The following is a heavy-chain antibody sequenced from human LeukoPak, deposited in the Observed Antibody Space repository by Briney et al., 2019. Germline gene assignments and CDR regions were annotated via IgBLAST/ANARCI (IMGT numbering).Heavy chain of an antibody. J-gene: IGHJ6*03. CDR3: ARSGATAYYYYYYMDV. CDR1: GGSISSYY. V-gene: IGHV4-59*04. D-gene: IGHD7-27*01. CDR2: IYYSGST. Sequence: SETLSLTCTVSGGSISSYYWSWIRQPPGKGLEWIGYIYYSGSTYYNPSLKSRVTISVDTSKNQFSLKLSSVTAADTAVYYCARSGATAYYYYYYMDVWGKGTTVTISS.